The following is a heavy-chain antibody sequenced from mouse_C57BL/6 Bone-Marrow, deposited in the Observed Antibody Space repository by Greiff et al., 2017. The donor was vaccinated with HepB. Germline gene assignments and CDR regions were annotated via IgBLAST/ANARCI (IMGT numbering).Heavy chain of an antibody. CDR1: GFTFSDFY. CDR3: ARDLYDYAPMDY. D-gene: IGHD2-4*01. Sequence: DVKLVESGGGLVQSGRSLRLSCATSGFTFSDFYMEWVRQAPGKGLEWIAASRNKANDYTTEYSASVKGRFIVSRDTSQSILYLQMNALRAEDTAIYYCARDLYDYAPMDYWGQGTSVTVSS. V-gene: IGHV7-1*01. J-gene: IGHJ4*01. CDR2: SRNKANDYTT.